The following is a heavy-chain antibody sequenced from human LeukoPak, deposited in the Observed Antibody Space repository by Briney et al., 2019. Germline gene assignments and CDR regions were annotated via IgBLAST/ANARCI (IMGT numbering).Heavy chain of an antibody. V-gene: IGHV3-23*01. CDR2: IGGIGGST. J-gene: IGHJ4*02. CDR3: AKDPFRFTSRSGAYYFDY. CDR1: GFTFSSYA. D-gene: IGHD6-13*01. Sequence: SGGSLRLSCAASGFTFSSYAMSWVRQAPGKGLEWASAIGGIGGSTYYADSVRGRFTISRDNSKNTLYLQMNSLRAEDTAVYYCAKDPFRFTSRSGAYYFDYWGQGTLVTVSS.